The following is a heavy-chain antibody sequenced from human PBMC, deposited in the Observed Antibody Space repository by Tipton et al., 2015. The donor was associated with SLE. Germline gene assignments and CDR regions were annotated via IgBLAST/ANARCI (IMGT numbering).Heavy chain of an antibody. CDR1: GGSISGTYY. CDR2: IHTSGST. CDR3: ARGPDDFWSGYSEMDV. V-gene: IGHV4-61*02. J-gene: IGHJ6*04. Sequence: TLSLTCTVSGGSISGTYYWNWIRQSAGKGLEWIGRIHTSGSTNYNPSLKSRVTISLHTSKNQFSLRLTSVTAADTAVYYCARGPDDFWSGYSEMDVWGKGTTVTISS. D-gene: IGHD3-3*01.